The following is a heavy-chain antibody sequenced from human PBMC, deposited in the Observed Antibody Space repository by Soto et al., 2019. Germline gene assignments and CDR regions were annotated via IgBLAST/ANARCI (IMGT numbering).Heavy chain of an antibody. CDR3: ANGSRMWTPDY. D-gene: IGHD2-21*01. CDR2: IAPGNGNT. J-gene: IGHJ4*02. Sequence: QVQLVQSGAEVKKPGASVKVFCKASGYTFTDYAIHWVRQAPGQRLELMGWIAPGNGNTKYSQNFQGRVTITRDTSATTAYMDLSSLRSEDTAVYYCANGSRMWTPDYWGQGTLVTVSS. V-gene: IGHV1-3*01. CDR1: GYTFTDYA.